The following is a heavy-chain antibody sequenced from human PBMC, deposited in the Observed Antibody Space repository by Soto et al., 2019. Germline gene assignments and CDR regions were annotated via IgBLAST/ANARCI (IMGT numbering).Heavy chain of an antibody. D-gene: IGHD5-12*01. CDR2: ISSSSSYI. Sequence: GGSLRLSCAASGFTFSSYSMNWVRQAPGKGLEWVSSISSSSSYIYHADSVKGRFTISRDNAKNSLYLQMNSLRAEDTAVYYCASEGYSGYDYSYYGMDVWGHGTTVTVSS. CDR3: ASEGYSGYDYSYYGMDV. CDR1: GFTFSSYS. V-gene: IGHV3-21*01. J-gene: IGHJ6*02.